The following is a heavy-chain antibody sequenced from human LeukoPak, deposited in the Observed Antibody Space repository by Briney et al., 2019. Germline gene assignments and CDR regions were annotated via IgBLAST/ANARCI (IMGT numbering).Heavy chain of an antibody. CDR3: ARGAYYYDSSGYYYWFDP. CDR2: IYHSGST. CDR1: GGSISSGGYS. V-gene: IGHV4-30-2*01. D-gene: IGHD3-22*01. Sequence: SQTLSLTCAVSGGSISSGGYSWSWIRQPPGKGLEWIGYIYHSGSTYYNPSLKSRVTISVDRSKNQFSLKLSSVTAADTAVYYCARGAYYYDSSGYYYWFDPWGQGTLVTVSS. J-gene: IGHJ5*02.